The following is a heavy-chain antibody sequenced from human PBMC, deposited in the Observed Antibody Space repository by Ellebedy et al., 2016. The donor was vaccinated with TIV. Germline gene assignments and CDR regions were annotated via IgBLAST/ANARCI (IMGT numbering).Heavy chain of an antibody. Sequence: PSETLSLTCAASGFTFSNFWMHWVRQAPGKGLVWVSHVDTDGSTITYADSVKGRFTISRDNAKNTLDLQMKSLRAEDTAVYYCVRAFRWVYGLDVWGQGTTVTVSS. CDR3: VRAFRWVYGLDV. CDR2: VDTDGSTI. V-gene: IGHV3-74*03. J-gene: IGHJ6*02. CDR1: GFTFSNFW. D-gene: IGHD4-23*01.